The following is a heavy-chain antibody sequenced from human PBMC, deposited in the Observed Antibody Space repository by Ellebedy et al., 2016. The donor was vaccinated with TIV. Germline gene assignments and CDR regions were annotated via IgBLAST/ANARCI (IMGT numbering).Heavy chain of an antibody. V-gene: IGHV1-69*05. D-gene: IGHD6-6*01. Sequence: ASVKVSCKASGGTFSSYAISWVRQAPGQGLEWMGGIIPMFGTANYAQKFQGRVTMTRDTSISTAYMELSRLRSDDTAVYYCARDYSSSTDFDYWGQGTLVTVSS. J-gene: IGHJ4*02. CDR1: GGTFSSYA. CDR3: ARDYSSSTDFDY. CDR2: IIPMFGTA.